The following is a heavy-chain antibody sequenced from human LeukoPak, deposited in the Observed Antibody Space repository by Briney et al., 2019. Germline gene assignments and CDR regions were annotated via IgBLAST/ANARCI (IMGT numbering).Heavy chain of an antibody. CDR1: GGSISSSSYY. Sequence: PSETLSLTCTVSGGSISSSSYYWGWIRQPPGKGLEWIGSIYYSGSTYYNPSLKSRVTISVDTSKNQFSLKLSSVTAADTAVYYCAGSSSARLRGRFDPWGQGTLVTVSS. CDR2: IYYSGST. V-gene: IGHV4-39*07. D-gene: IGHD6-19*01. J-gene: IGHJ5*02. CDR3: AGSSSARLRGRFDP.